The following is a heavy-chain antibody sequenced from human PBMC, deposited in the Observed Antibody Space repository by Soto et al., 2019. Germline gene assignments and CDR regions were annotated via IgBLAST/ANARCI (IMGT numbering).Heavy chain of an antibody. CDR2: IYYSGST. Sequence: TLSLTCTVSGGSISSSSYYWGWIRQPPGKGLEWIGSIYYSGSTYYNPSLKSRVTISVDTSKNQFSLKLSSVTAADTAVYYCARNGWDDDFWNGNWFYPWGQGTLVTVSS. V-gene: IGHV4-39*01. CDR1: GGSISSSSYY. CDR3: ARNGWDDDFWNGNWFYP. D-gene: IGHD3-3*01. J-gene: IGHJ5*02.